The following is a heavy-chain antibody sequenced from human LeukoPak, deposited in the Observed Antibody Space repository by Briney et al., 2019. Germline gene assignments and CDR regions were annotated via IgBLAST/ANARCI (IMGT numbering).Heavy chain of an antibody. CDR3: ARHVYGRHQLQAYHFDY. CDR2: MYNSGST. CDR1: GYSISSGHY. J-gene: IGHJ4*02. V-gene: IGHV4-38-2*01. Sequence: TLSLTCDVSGYSISSGHYWGWIRQSPGKGLEWIASMYNSGSTYFKSSLKSRVTISLDTPKNQFSLTLNSVTAADTAVYYCARHVYGRHQLQAYHFDYWGQGILVTVSS. D-gene: IGHD2-2*01.